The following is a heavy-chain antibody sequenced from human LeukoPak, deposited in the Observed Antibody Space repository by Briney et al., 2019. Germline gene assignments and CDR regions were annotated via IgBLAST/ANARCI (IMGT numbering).Heavy chain of an antibody. Sequence: SETLSLTRTVSGYSISSGYSWGWIRPPPGKGLEWTGYIYYSGSTNYNPSLQSRVTISVDTTKNHFSLRLSSVTAADTAVYYWARGRNSYGSCYYYMDVWGKGTTVTVPS. CDR2: IYYSGST. CDR1: GYSISSGYS. D-gene: IGHD5-18*01. V-gene: IGHV4-61*01. J-gene: IGHJ6*03. CDR3: ARGRNSYGSCYYYMDV.